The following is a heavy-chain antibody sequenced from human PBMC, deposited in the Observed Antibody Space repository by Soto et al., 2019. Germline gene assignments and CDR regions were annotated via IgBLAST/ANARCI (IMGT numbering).Heavy chain of an antibody. CDR3: TTRYGKTWYTY. Sequence: ASETLSLTCSFSGGSVTRHYFTWIRQSPEKGLEWIGYMHYTGFSHYNPSLKSRLTISVDTAKNQFTLQLTSVTVADTAVYYCTTRYGKTWYTYRGKGTQGTVSS. V-gene: IGHV4-59*02. CDR2: MHYTGFS. D-gene: IGHD1-1*01. J-gene: IGHJ4*02. CDR1: GGSVTRHY.